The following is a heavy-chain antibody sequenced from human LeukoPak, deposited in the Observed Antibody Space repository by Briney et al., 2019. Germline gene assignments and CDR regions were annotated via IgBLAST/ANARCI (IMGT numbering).Heavy chain of an antibody. CDR3: SRDRVDTATPYYYYYGMDV. CDR2: IRSKPSGGTT. D-gene: IGHD5-18*01. J-gene: IGHJ6*02. CDR1: GFTFGDYV. V-gene: IGHV3-49*03. Sequence: PGGSLRLSCIASGFTFGDYVMSWFRQAPGKGLEWVGFIRSKPSGGTTEYAASVKGRFTISRDDSNSIAYLQMNSLKTEDTAVYYCSRDRVDTATPYYYYYGMDVWGQGTTVTVSS.